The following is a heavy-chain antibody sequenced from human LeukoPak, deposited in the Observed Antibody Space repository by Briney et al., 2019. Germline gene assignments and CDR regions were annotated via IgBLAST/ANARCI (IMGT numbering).Heavy chain of an antibody. D-gene: IGHD4-11*01. CDR1: GFTFSDYY. CDR3: ARVEVTPDY. V-gene: IGHV3-11*01. J-gene: IGHJ4*02. CDR2: ITSSGTTI. Sequence: GGSLRLSCAASGFTFSDYYMTWIRQAPGKGLEWISYITSSGTTIYYADSVKGRFTVSRDNAKNSLYLQMNSLTAEDTAMYYCARVEVTPDYWGQGTLVTVSS.